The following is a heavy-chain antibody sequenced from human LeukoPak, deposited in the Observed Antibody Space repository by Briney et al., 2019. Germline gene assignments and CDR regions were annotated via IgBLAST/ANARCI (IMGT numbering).Heavy chain of an antibody. Sequence: SETLSLTCAVYGGSFSGYYWSWIRQPPGKGLEWIGEINHSGSTNYNPSLKSRVTISVDTSKNQFSLKLSSVTAADTAVYYCARGAYCSGGSCWWDCYYYYGMDVWGQGTTVTVSS. CDR3: ARGAYCSGGSCWWDCYYYYGMDV. CDR2: INHSGST. CDR1: GGSFSGYY. V-gene: IGHV4-34*01. D-gene: IGHD2-15*01. J-gene: IGHJ6*02.